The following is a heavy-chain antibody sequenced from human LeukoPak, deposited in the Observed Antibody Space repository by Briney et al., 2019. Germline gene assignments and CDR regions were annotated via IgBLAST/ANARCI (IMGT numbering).Heavy chain of an antibody. Sequence: KVQGRVTMTTDTSMSTAYMELRSLKSDDTAVYYCSRGDKVSYFDYWGQGTLVTVSS. V-gene: IGHV1-18*01. D-gene: IGHD5/OR15-5a*01. CDR3: SRGDKVSYFDY. J-gene: IGHJ4*02.